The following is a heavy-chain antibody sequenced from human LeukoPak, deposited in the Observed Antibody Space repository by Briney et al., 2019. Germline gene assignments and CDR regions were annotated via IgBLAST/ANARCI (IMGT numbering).Heavy chain of an antibody. D-gene: IGHD5-24*01. CDR2: IWYDGSNK. CDR1: GFTFSSYR. CDR3: ARDRRDGYNPSYYFDS. J-gene: IGHJ4*02. V-gene: IGHV3-33*01. Sequence: GGSLRLSCAASGFTFSSYRMHWVRQAPGKGLEWVAVIWYDGSNKYFADSVKGRFTISRDNSKNTLYLQMNSLRAEDTPVYYCARDRRDGYNPSYYFDSWGQGTLVTVSS.